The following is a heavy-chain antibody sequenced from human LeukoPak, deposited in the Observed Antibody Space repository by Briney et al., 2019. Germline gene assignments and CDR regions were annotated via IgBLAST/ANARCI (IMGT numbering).Heavy chain of an antibody. CDR3: AKDIKGSSWLNKGYYMDV. Sequence: GGSLRLSCAASGFAASGFTFSTFGMHWVRQAPGKGLEWVAFIRYDGSNKYYADSVKGRFTISRDNSKNTLYLQMNSLRAEDTAVYYCAKDIKGSSWLNKGYYMDVWGKGTTVTVSS. CDR1: GFTFSTFG. V-gene: IGHV3-30*02. CDR2: IRYDGSNK. J-gene: IGHJ6*03. D-gene: IGHD6-13*01.